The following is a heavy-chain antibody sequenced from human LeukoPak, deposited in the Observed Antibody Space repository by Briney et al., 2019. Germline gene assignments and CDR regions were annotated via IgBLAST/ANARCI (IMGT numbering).Heavy chain of an antibody. V-gene: IGHV1-24*01. D-gene: IGHD3-10*01. CDR2: IDPQSGNT. J-gene: IGHJ4*02. Sequence: ASVKVSCKISGYTLSVLSIHWVRQAPGEGLEWVGGIDPQSGNTVYAQSLRGRATIIEDTFEDTAYMELSSLTSEDTAVYFCATHLARSYYYFDFWGQGTLLTVSS. CDR3: ATHLARSYYYFDF. CDR1: GYTLSVLS.